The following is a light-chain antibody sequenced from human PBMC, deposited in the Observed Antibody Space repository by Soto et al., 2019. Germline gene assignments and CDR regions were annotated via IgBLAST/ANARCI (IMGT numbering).Light chain of an antibody. Sequence: DIPMTQSPSTLSASVGDRVTITCRANQNINNWLAWYQQKPGKAPKLLIYDASSLESGVPSRFSGSRSGTEFTLTISSLQPDDFATYYCQQYNSYSQAFGHGTKVEIK. CDR3: QQYNSYSQA. CDR2: DAS. CDR1: QNINNW. V-gene: IGKV1-5*01. J-gene: IGKJ1*01.